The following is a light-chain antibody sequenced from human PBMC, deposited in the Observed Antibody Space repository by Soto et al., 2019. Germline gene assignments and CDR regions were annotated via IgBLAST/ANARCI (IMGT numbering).Light chain of an antibody. CDR2: ENN. V-gene: IGLV1-51*02. J-gene: IGLJ2*01. CDR3: GTWDSSLSAVV. Sequence: QSVLTQPPSVSAAPVQKVTISCSGSSSNIGNNYVSWYQQLPGTAPKLLIYENNKRPSGIPDRFSGSKSGTSATLGITGLQTGDEADYYCGTWDSSLSAVVFGGGTKVTLL. CDR1: SSNIGNNY.